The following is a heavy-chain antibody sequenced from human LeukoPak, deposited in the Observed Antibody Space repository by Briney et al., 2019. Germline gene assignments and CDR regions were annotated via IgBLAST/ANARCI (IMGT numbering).Heavy chain of an antibody. D-gene: IGHD3-10*01. CDR1: GYTFTSYY. CDR2: INPNSGGT. Sequence: ASVKVSCKASGYTFTSYYMHWVRQAPGQGLEWMGWINPNSGGTNYAQKFQGRVTMTRDTSISTAYMGLSRLRSDDTAVCYCAQAGYGSGSYYNTGGDLDYWGQGTLVTVSS. CDR3: AQAGYGSGSYYNTGGDLDY. V-gene: IGHV1-2*02. J-gene: IGHJ4*02.